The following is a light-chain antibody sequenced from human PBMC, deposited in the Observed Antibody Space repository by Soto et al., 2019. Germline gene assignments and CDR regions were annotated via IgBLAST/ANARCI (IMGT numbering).Light chain of an antibody. CDR3: QQLHKYPST. Sequence: IQFTQSPSSLSASVGDRVTITCRASQGISSYLGWYQQKPGKAPKLLIYAASTLQSGVPSRFSGSGSGTDFTLTINSLQPEDFATYYCQQLHKYPSTFGGGTKVDIK. V-gene: IGKV1-9*01. J-gene: IGKJ4*01. CDR1: QGISSY. CDR2: AAS.